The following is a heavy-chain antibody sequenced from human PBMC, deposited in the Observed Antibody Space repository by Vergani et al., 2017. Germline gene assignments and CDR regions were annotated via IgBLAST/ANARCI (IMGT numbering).Heavy chain of an antibody. CDR1: GFNFGYYA. CDR3: AKGGGYYYYMDV. Sequence: QVQLVESGGGVVQPGRSLRLSCAASGFNFGYYAMHWVRQAPGRGLEWVATISYDGTYEYYIESVKGRFTISRDNFKNTLSLQMNSLRPEDTALYYCAKGGGYYYYMDVWGKGTTVTVSS. D-gene: IGHD2-15*01. CDR2: ISYDGTYE. V-gene: IGHV3-30*04. J-gene: IGHJ6*03.